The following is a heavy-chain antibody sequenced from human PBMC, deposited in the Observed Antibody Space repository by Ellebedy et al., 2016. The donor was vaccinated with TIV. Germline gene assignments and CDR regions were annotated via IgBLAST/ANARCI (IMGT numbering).Heavy chain of an antibody. J-gene: IGHJ5*02. CDR1: GYTFTSYG. V-gene: IGHV1-18*01. D-gene: IGHD6-19*01. CDR3: ARDRHGQWLVHLNWFDP. Sequence: ASVKVSCXASGYTFTSYGISWVRQAPGQGLEWMGWISAYNGNTNYAQKLQGRVTMTTDTSTSTAYMELRSLRSDDTAVYYCARDRHGQWLVHLNWFDPWGQGTLVTVSS. CDR2: ISAYNGNT.